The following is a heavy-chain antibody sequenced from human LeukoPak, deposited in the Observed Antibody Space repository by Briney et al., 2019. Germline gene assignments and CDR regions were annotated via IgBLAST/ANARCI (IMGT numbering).Heavy chain of an antibody. J-gene: IGHJ6*02. CDR2: IYYSGST. Sequence: PSETRSLTCTVSGGSISSYYWSWIRQPPGKGVEWIGYIYYSGSTNYNPSLKSRVTISVDTSKNQFSLKLSSVTAADTAVYYCARLYPAYYYYGMDVWGQGTTVTVSS. V-gene: IGHV4-59*08. CDR1: GGSISSYY. CDR3: ARLYPAYYYYGMDV.